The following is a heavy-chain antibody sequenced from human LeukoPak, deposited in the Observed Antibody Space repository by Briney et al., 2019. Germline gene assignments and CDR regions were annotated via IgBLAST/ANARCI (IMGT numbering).Heavy chain of an antibody. Sequence: GSSVKVSCKASGGTFSSYAISWVRQPPGQGLEWMGGIIPIFGTANYAQKFQGRVTITADKSTSTAYMELSSLRSEDTAAYYCAKVVAAIPSDNWFDPWGQGTLVTVSS. CDR3: AKVVAAIPSDNWFDP. V-gene: IGHV1-69*06. J-gene: IGHJ5*02. CDR1: GGTFSSYA. CDR2: IIPIFGTA. D-gene: IGHD2-15*01.